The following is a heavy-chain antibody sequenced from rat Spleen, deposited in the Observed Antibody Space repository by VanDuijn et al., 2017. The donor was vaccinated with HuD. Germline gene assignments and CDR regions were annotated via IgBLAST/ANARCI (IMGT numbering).Heavy chain of an antibody. CDR1: GFNFNDYW. D-gene: IGHD1-11*01. CDR2: INKDSNSI. J-gene: IGHJ2*01. CDR3: VTEEVGVRD. V-gene: IGHV4-2*01. Sequence: EVKLVESGGGLVQPGRSLKLSCAASGFNFNDYWMGWVRQAPGKGLEWIGEINKDSNSINYTPSLREKFTISRDNAQNTLYLQMSRLGSEDTAIYYCVTEEVGVRDWGQGVMVTVSS.